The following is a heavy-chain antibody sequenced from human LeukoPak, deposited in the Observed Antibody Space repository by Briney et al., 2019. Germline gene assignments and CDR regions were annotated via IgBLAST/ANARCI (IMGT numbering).Heavy chain of an antibody. V-gene: IGHV4/OR15-8*02. CDR1: GGSIDDNYL. Sequence: SETLSLTCVVSGGSIDDNYLWTWVRQPPGMGLDWIGEISHTEGAKYCPSLEGRVSISMDRSKNLFSLMLRSVTAADTAVYFCARHYDFSSPYNNWGQGILVTVSS. CDR2: ISHTEGA. D-gene: IGHD3-3*01. J-gene: IGHJ4*02. CDR3: ARHYDFSSPYNN.